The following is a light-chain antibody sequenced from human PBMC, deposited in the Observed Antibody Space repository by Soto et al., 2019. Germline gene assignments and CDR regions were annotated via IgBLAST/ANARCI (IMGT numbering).Light chain of an antibody. CDR2: GAS. CDR1: QNINSN. J-gene: IGKJ4*01. CDR3: QQYKDWPTLT. Sequence: EILMTQSPLTLSVSPGEGANLSCSASQNINSNLAWYQQRPGQAPRVRIYGASSRSSGIRDRFSGSGSGTDFTLTINRLEPEDFAVYYCQQYKDWPTLTFGGGTRVESK. V-gene: IGKV3D-15*01.